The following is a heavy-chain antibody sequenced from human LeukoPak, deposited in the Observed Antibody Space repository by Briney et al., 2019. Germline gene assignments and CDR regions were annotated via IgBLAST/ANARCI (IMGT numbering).Heavy chain of an antibody. CDR2: INPNSGGT. D-gene: IGHD1-26*01. CDR1: GYTFTGYY. Sequence: ASVKVSCKASGYTFTGYYMHWVRQAPGQGLEWMGWINPNSGGTNYAQKFQGRVTMTRDASISTAYMELSSLRSEDTAVYYCATGLSGSYYVFDYWGQGTLVTVSS. CDR3: ATGLSGSYYVFDY. V-gene: IGHV1-2*02. J-gene: IGHJ4*02.